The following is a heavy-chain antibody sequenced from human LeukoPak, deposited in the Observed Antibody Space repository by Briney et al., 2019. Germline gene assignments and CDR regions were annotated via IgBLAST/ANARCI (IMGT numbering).Heavy chain of an antibody. J-gene: IGHJ4*02. CDR3: ARDSSGWPKYYFDY. D-gene: IGHD6-19*01. CDR1: GFTFSSYN. Sequence: GGSLRLSCAASGFTFSSYNMNWVRQAPGKGLEWVSSISSSSSYIYYADSVKGRFTISRDNAKNSLYLQMNSLRAEDTAVYYCARDSSGWPKYYFDYWGQGTLSPSPQ. CDR2: ISSSSSYI. V-gene: IGHV3-21*01.